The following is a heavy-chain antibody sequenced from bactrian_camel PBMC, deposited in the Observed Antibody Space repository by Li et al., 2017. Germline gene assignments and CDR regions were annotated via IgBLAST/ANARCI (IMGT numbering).Heavy chain of an antibody. CDR3: AKEWVIADTADNY. J-gene: IGHJ4*01. CDR2: INSGSIT. V-gene: IGHV3S40*01. D-gene: IGHD3*01. Sequence: VQLVESGGDLVQPGGSLRLSCTATGFKFSTADFTWVRQAPGKGLEWVATINSGSITNYADSVKGRFTISRDNARNTVSLSLNGLRPEDTATYYCAKEWVIADTADNYWGQGTQVTVS. CDR1: GFKFSTAD.